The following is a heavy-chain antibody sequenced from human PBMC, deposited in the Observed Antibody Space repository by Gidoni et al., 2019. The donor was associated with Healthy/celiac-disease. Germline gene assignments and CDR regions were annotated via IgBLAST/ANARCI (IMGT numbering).Heavy chain of an antibody. V-gene: IGHV4-61*02. D-gene: IGHD3-10*01. CDR3: ARSWGSGSYDNWFDP. CDR2: IYTSGST. J-gene: IGHJ5*02. Sequence: QVQLQESGPGLVKPAQTLSLPCTVSGGSISSGSYYWSWIRQPAGKGLEWIGRIYTSGSTNYHPSLKIRVTISADTSQNQFSLKLSSVTAADTAVYYCARSWGSGSYDNWFDPWGQGTLVTVSS. CDR1: GGSISSGSYY.